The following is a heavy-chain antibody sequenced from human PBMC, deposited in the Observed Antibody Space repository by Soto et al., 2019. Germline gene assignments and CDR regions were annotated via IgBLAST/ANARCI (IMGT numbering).Heavy chain of an antibody. D-gene: IGHD2-15*01. CDR1: GDSISRGTYY. J-gene: IGHJ6*02. Sequence: SETLSLTCTVSGDSISRGTYYWTWIRQHPVKGLEWIGYISNSGRTYYDPSLKSRLTISLDSSENQFSLRLTSVTAADTAMYYCARLLTYCSAGSCYSDFPYYGMDVWGQGTTVTVSS. CDR2: ISNSGRT. V-gene: IGHV4-31*03. CDR3: ARLLTYCSAGSCYSDFPYYGMDV.